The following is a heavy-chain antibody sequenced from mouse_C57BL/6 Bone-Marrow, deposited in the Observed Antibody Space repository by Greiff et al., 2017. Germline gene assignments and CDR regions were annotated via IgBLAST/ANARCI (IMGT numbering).Heavy chain of an antibody. CDR2: IHPNSGST. CDR3: ASPYYYGSSFDV. D-gene: IGHD1-1*01. Sequence: QVQLQQPGAELVKPGASVKLSCKASGYTFTSYWMHWVKQRPGQGLEWIGMIHPNSGSTNYNEKFKSKATLTVAKSSSTAYMQLSSLTSEDSAVYYCASPYYYGSSFDVWGTGTTVTVSS. CDR1: GYTFTSYW. J-gene: IGHJ1*03. V-gene: IGHV1-64*01.